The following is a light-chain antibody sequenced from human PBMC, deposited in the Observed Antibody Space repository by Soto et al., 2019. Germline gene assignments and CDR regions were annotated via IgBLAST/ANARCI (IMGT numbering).Light chain of an antibody. CDR3: QQYKTYWS. J-gene: IGKJ1*01. CDR2: KAS. Sequence: DIQMTQSPSTLSASVGDRITITCRASQSISSWLAWYQQKPGKDPKVLIYKASSLESGVPSRFSGSGSGTEFTLTISSLQPDDFATYYCQQYKTYWSFGQGTKVEIK. V-gene: IGKV1-5*03. CDR1: QSISSW.